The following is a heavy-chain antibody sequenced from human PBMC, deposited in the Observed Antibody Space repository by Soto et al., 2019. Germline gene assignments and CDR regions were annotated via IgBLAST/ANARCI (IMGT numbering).Heavy chain of an antibody. CDR3: ARSGYSYGPNPLLY. J-gene: IGHJ4*02. Sequence: SETLSLTCTVSGGSIISGSNYWGWIRQPPGKGLEWIGYIYYSGSTYYNPSLKSRVTISVDTSKNQFSLKLSSVTAADTAGYYCARSGYSYGPNPLLYWGQGTLVTSPQ. CDR1: GGSIISGSNY. D-gene: IGHD5-18*01. V-gene: IGHV4-31*03. CDR2: IYYSGST.